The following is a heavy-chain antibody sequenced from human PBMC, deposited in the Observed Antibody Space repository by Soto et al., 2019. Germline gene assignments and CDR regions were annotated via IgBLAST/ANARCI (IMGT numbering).Heavy chain of an antibody. CDR1: GFTFSSYG. CDR3: ARAAGVVVVAATSPFDY. Sequence: QVQLVESGGGVVQPGRSLRLSCAASGFTFSSYGMHWVRQAPGKGLEWVAVIWYDGSNKYYADSVKGRFTISRDKSKNSLYQKKNSLRAEETAVYYCARAAGVVVVAATSPFDYWGQGTLVTVSS. D-gene: IGHD2-15*01. J-gene: IGHJ4*02. CDR2: IWYDGSNK. V-gene: IGHV3-33*01.